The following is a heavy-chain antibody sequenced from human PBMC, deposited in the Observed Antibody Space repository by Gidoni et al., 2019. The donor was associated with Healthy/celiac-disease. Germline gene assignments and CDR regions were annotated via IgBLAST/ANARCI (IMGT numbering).Heavy chain of an antibody. CDR2: ISYDGSNK. V-gene: IGHV3-30-3*01. Sequence: QVQLVESGGGVVQPGRSLRLSWAASGFTFSSYAMHWGRQAPGKGLEWMAVISYDGSNKSYADSVKGRFIISRDNSKNTLYLQMNSLRAEDTAVYYCARAGGLVYFDYWGQGTLVTVSS. CDR3: ARAGGLVYFDY. J-gene: IGHJ4*02. CDR1: GFTFSSYA. D-gene: IGHD3-10*01.